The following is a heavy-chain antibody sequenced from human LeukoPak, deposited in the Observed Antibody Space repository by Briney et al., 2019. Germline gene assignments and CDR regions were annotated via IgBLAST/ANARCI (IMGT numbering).Heavy chain of an antibody. J-gene: IGHJ4*02. CDR2: IYYSGTT. CDR3: ARQGSGWSFDY. CDR1: GGSISSGDYY. Sequence: SETLSLTCTVSGGSISSGDYYWSWIRQPPGKGLEWIGYIYYSGTTYYNPSLKSRVTVSVDTSKNQFSLKLSSVTAADTAVYYCARQGSGWSFDYWGQGTLVTVSS. D-gene: IGHD6-19*01. V-gene: IGHV4-30-4*01.